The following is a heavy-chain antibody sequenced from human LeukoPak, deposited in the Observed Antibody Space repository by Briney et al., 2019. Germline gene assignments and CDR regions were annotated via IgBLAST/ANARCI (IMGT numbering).Heavy chain of an antibody. CDR3: ARDAGSGGGYYYYGMDV. CDR2: IIPILGIA. V-gene: IGHV1-69*04. Sequence: SVKVSCKASGGTFSSYAISWVRQAPGQGLEWMGRIIPILGIANYAQKFQGRVTITADKSTSTAYMELSSLRSEDTAVYYCARDAGSGGGYYYYGMDVWGQGTTVTVSS. D-gene: IGHD2-15*01. J-gene: IGHJ6*02. CDR1: GGTFSSYA.